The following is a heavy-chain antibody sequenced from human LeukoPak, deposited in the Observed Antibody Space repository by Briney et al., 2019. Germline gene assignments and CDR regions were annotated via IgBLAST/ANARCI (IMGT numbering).Heavy chain of an antibody. D-gene: IGHD4-11*01. CDR1: GGSISTSSYY. CDR3: AKSNAWDWFDP. Sequence: SETLSLTSTVSGGSISTSSYYWGWIRQPPGKGLECIGNIYYSGSTYYNPSLKSRVTISVDKSNNQFSLNLSSVTAADTAVYYCAKSNAWDWFDPWGQGTLVTVSS. CDR2: IYYSGST. V-gene: IGHV4-39*07. J-gene: IGHJ5*02.